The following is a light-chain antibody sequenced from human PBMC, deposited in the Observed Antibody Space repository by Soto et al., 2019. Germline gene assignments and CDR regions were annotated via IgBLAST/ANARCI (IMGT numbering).Light chain of an antibody. CDR2: GAS. J-gene: IGKJ4*01. Sequence: EIVMTQSTATLSVSPGERATLSCRASQSLSNKLAWYQQKPGQAPRLLIYGASTRATGIPARFSGSGSGTEFTLTISSLQSEDFAVYYCQEYNNWHPITFGGGTKADIK. CDR1: QSLSNK. V-gene: IGKV3-15*01. CDR3: QEYNNWHPIT.